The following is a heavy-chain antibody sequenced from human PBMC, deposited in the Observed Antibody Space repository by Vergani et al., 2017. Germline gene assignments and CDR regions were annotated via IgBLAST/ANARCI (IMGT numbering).Heavy chain of an antibody. Sequence: QVQLVQSGAEVKKPGSSVKVSCKASGGTFSSYAISWVRQAPGQGLEWMGWISAYNGNTNYAQKLQGRVTMTTDTSTSTAYMELRSLRSDDTAVYYCASGDYYGSGYSETGEFDYWGQGTLVTVSS. D-gene: IGHD3-10*01. J-gene: IGHJ4*02. V-gene: IGHV1-18*01. CDR2: ISAYNGNT. CDR3: ASGDYYGSGYSETGEFDY. CDR1: GGTFSSYA.